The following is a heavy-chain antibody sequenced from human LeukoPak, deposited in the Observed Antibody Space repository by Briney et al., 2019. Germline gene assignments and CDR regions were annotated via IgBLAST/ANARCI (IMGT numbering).Heavy chain of an antibody. D-gene: IGHD3-10*01. CDR3: ARARLRVRGAKDY. Sequence: PGGSLRLSCAASGFTFSSYEMNWVRQAPGKGLEWVSYISSSGSTIYYADSVKGRFTISRDNAKNSLYLQMNSLRAEDTAVYYCARARLRVRGAKDYWGQGTLVTVSS. J-gene: IGHJ4*02. V-gene: IGHV3-48*03. CDR1: GFTFSSYE. CDR2: ISSSGSTI.